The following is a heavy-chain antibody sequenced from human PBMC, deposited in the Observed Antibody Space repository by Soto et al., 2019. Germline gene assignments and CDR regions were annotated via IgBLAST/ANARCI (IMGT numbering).Heavy chain of an antibody. V-gene: IGHV1-69*02. CDR2: IIPILGIA. CDR3: ASTWLSPRDGRYFDL. Sequence: QVQLVQSGAEVKKPGSSVKVSCKASGGTFSSYTISWVRQAPGQGLEWMGRIIPILGIANYAQKFQGRVTITADKSTSTAYMELSSLRSEDTAVYYCASTWLSPRDGRYFDLGGRGPLVTVSS. J-gene: IGHJ2*01. CDR1: GGTFSSYT. D-gene: IGHD3-9*01.